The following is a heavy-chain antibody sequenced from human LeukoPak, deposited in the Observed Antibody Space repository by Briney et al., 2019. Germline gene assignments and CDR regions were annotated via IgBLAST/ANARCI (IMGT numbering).Heavy chain of an antibody. CDR3: AREIRAYNYPNLYYYYYYMDV. CDR2: IYHSGST. D-gene: IGHD1-1*01. CDR1: GGSISSSNW. J-gene: IGHJ6*03. V-gene: IGHV4-4*02. Sequence: PSGTLSLTCAVSGGSISSSNWWSWVRQPPGKGLEWIGEIYHSGSTNYNPSLKSRVTISVDKSKNQFSLKLSSVTAADTAVYYCAREIRAYNYPNLYYYYYYMDVWGKGTTVTISS.